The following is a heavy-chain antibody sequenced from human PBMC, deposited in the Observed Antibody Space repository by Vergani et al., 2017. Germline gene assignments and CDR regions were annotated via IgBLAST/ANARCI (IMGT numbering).Heavy chain of an antibody. CDR2: NDPTCRP. CDR3: ARVNTETNGHLYYYYYMDV. V-gene: IGHV4-34*01. D-gene: IGHD4-11*01. Sequence: QVQLQQWGGGLLKPSETLSLTCVVNGGSFTSYDWTWIRTSPGEELDWVGDNDPTCRPYYNPSLKSRLTMSVDKSRNQFSLTPNSVTATDTAIYFCARVNTETNGHLYYYYYMDVWGQGTAVTVS. CDR1: GGSFTSYD. J-gene: IGHJ6*03.